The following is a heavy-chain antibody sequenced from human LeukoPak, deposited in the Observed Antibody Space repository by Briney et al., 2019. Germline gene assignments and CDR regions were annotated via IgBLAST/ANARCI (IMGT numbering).Heavy chain of an antibody. D-gene: IGHD3-22*01. CDR1: GYTFTGYY. V-gene: IGHV1-2*02. J-gene: IGHJ5*02. CDR3: ARTRKDYYDGSGYYNWFDP. CDR2: INPNSGGT. Sequence: ASVKVSCKASGYTFTGYYMHWVRQAPGQGLEWMGWINPNSGGTNYAQKFQGRVTMTRDTSISTAYMELSRLRSDDTAVYYCARTRKDYYDGSGYYNWFDPWGQGTLVTVSS.